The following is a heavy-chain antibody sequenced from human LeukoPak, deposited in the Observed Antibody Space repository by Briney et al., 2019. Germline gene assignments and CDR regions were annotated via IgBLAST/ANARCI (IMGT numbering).Heavy chain of an antibody. Sequence: SETLSLTCTVSGDSISGDYWRWIRQSPGKRLEWIGYFHHTAGTRYNPSLQSRVTISIDTSRNHFSLKLNSPSAADTAVYFCARLLDYDSSGDPDTFDIWGQGTMVTVSS. CDR3: ARLLDYDSSGDPDTFDI. D-gene: IGHD3-22*01. J-gene: IGHJ3*02. CDR1: GDSISGDY. CDR2: FHHTAGT. V-gene: IGHV4-59*08.